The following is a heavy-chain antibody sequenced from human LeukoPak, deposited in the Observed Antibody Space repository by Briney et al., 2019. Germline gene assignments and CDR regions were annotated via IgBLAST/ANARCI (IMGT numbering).Heavy chain of an antibody. Sequence: SETLSLTCTVSGGSISSGSYYWSWIRQPAGKGLEWIGRIYTNGRTNYNPSLKSRITISVDTSKNQFSLKLSTVTAADTAVYYCATEGFVGARVRDNWGQGTMVTVSS. CDR3: ATEGFVGARVRDN. CDR2: IYTNGRT. CDR1: GGSISSGSYY. J-gene: IGHJ3*02. V-gene: IGHV4-61*02. D-gene: IGHD1-26*01.